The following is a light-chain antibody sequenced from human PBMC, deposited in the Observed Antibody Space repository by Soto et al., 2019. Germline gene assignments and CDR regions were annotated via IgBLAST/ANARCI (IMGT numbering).Light chain of an antibody. CDR2: ATS. CDR1: QPVATSY. V-gene: IGKV3-20*01. CDR3: HQYVTSPYT. Sequence: EIVLTQSPGTLSVSPGERATLSCRPSQPVATSYLAWFQKKPGQPPRLLIYATSKRATGIPDRFSGSGSGTGFTLNISRLEPEDFAVFYCHQYVTSPYTFGQGTNLEI. J-gene: IGKJ2*01.